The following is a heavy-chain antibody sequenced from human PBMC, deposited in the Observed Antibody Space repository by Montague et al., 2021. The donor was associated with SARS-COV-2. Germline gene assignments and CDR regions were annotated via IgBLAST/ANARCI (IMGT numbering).Heavy chain of an antibody. CDR2: IYYNGST. CDR3: ARSPYYDSSGRMGFDF. J-gene: IGHJ4*02. Sequence: TLSLTCSVSGVSISSGAYYWSWIRQHPGKGLEWIGYIYYNGSTYYNPSLKSRVTIAVDTSKNHFSLKLSSVTTADTAVYYFARSPYYDSSGRMGFDFWGQGTLVTVSS. V-gene: IGHV4-31*03. CDR1: GVSISSGAYY. D-gene: IGHD3-22*01.